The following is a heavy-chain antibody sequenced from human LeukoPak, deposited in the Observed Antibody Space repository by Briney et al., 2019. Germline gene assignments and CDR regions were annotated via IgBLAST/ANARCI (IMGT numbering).Heavy chain of an antibody. CDR3: TTETFPHYYDSSGYEPFDY. J-gene: IGHJ4*02. CDR2: IKSKTDGGTT. Sequence: PGGSLRLSCAASGFTFSNAWMSWVRQAPGKGLEWVGRIKSKTDGGTTDYAAPVKGRFTISRDDSKNTLYLQMNSLKTEDTAVYYCTTETFPHYYDSSGYEPFDYWGQGTLVTVSS. V-gene: IGHV3-15*01. CDR1: GFTFSNAW. D-gene: IGHD3-22*01.